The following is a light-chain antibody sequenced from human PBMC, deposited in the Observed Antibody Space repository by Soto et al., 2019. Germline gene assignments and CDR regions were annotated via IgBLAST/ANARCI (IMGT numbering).Light chain of an antibody. CDR1: QSIASR. CDR3: QHYDNVPFFS. Sequence: DIPMTQSPSSLSASVGDRVTITCRASQSIASRLNWYQQKPGKAPKLLIYDASDLESGVPSRFSGSGSGTDFTFTISSLQPEDIATYYCQHYDNVPFFSFGPGTKVDIK. J-gene: IGKJ3*01. CDR2: DAS. V-gene: IGKV1-33*01.